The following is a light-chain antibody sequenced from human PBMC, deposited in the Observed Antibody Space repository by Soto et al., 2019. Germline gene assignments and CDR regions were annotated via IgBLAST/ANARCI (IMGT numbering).Light chain of an antibody. J-gene: IGKJ4*01. V-gene: IGKV1-9*01. CDR2: SAS. CDR3: QQLYSHPLT. Sequence: IQLTQSPSSLSASVGDRVTITCRASQGITIYLAWYQQRPGKAPGLLIYSASTLQSGVPSRFSGSGYGTDFSLTISNLQPEDFATYYCQQLYSHPLTFGGGTKVEIK. CDR1: QGITIY.